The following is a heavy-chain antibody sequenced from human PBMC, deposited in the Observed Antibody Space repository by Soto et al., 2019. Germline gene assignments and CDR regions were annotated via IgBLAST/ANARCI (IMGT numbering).Heavy chain of an antibody. CDR3: ARDVGKNY. Sequence: PLDTLSASCSVSGSSVRSYDWTWFRQPVGKGLEWIGRIHSSGNVNYNPSLESRVTMSLDTSKNQFSLRLSSLSGADTALCLRARDVGKNYWGQGTRVTVSS. CDR2: IHSSGNV. J-gene: IGHJ4*02. D-gene: IGHD3-10*01. CDR1: GSSVRSYD. V-gene: IGHV4-4*07.